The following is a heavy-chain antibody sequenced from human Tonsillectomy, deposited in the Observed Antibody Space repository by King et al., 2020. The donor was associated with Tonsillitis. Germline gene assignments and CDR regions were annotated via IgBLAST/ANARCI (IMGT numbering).Heavy chain of an antibody. J-gene: IGHJ5*02. CDR1: GGSISSSNYY. Sequence: LQLQESGPGLVKPSETLSLTCTVSGGSISSSNYYWGWIRQPPGKGLEWIGSFYYSGSTNHNPSLKSRVSISADTSKNQFSLKLNSVTAADTAVYYCARQGIPTAGNHWFVPWGQGTLVTVSS. V-gene: IGHV4-39*07. CDR2: FYYSGST. D-gene: IGHD6-13*01. CDR3: ARQGIPTAGNHWFVP.